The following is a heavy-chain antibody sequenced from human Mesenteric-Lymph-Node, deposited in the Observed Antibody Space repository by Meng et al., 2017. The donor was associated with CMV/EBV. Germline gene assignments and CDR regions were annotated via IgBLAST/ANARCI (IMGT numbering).Heavy chain of an antibody. Sequence: ETLSLTCAASGFTFSSFGMNWVRQAPGKGLVCVSRINPDGSWTTYADSVKGRFTISRDNAKNSLFLQMNSLRVEDTAVYYCTRDTPSYSYGAWGQGTLVTVSS. CDR1: GFTFSSFG. V-gene: IGHV3-74*01. J-gene: IGHJ5*02. CDR2: INPDGSWT. D-gene: IGHD5-18*01. CDR3: TRDTPSYSYGA.